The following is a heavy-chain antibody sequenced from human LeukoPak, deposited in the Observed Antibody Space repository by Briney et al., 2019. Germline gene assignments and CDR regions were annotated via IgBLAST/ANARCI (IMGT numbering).Heavy chain of an antibody. D-gene: IGHD3-22*01. CDR2: ISGSGGST. CDR1: GFTLSSYA. J-gene: IGHJ4*02. V-gene: IGHV3-23*01. Sequence: PGGSLRLSCAASGFTLSSYAMSWVRQAPGKGLEWVSAISGSGGSTYYADSVKGRFTISRDNSKNTLYLQMNSLRAEDTAVYYCAKDHYYDSSGFDYWGQGTLVTVSS. CDR3: AKDHYYDSSGFDY.